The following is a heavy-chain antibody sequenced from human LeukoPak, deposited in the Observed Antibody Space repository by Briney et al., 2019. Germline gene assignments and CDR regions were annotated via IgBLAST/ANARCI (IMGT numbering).Heavy chain of an antibody. Sequence: SETLSLTCGVSGGSISGTNWWSWVRQPPGQGLEWIGEISLAGQTNYNPSLNGRVTMSLDKSSTQLSLHLTSVTAPDPATYFCSRESGPSCPFGYWAEGPRDSVFSACTRGKRT. CDR2: ISLAGQT. D-gene: IGHD2-2*03. CDR3: SRESGPSCPFGYWAEGPRDSVFSACT. V-gene: IGHV4/OR15-8*02. CDR1: GGSISGTNW. J-gene: IGHJ6*03.